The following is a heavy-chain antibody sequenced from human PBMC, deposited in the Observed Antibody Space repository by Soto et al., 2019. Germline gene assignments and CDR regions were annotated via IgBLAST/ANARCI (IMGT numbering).Heavy chain of an antibody. Sequence: GGSLRLSCAASGFTFSSYVMHWVRQAPGKGLEWVAVIWYDGINKYYADSVKGRFTISRDNSKNTLYLQVNSLRAEDTAVYYCAEGYVKSFDYWGPGTPVTVSS. CDR2: IWYDGINK. V-gene: IGHV3-33*06. J-gene: IGHJ4*02. CDR3: AEGYVKSFDY. D-gene: IGHD3-16*01. CDR1: GFTFSSYV.